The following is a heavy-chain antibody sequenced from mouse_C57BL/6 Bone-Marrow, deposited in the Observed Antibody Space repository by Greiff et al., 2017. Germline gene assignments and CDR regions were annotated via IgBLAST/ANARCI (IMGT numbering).Heavy chain of an antibody. CDR2: IDPSDSYT. J-gene: IGHJ2*01. D-gene: IGHD2-10*01. CDR3: ARSFSYWYFDY. V-gene: IGHV1-50*01. Sequence: QVQLQQPGAELVKPGASVKLSCKASGYTFTSYWMQWVKQRPGQGLEWIGEIDPSDSYTNYNQKFKGKATLTVDTSSSTAYMQLRSLTSEDSAVYYCARSFSYWYFDYWGQGTTLTVSS. CDR1: GYTFTSYW.